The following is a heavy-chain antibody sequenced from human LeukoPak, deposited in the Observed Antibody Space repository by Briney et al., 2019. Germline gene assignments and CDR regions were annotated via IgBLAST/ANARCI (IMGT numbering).Heavy chain of an antibody. V-gene: IGHV3-7*01. CDR2: IKQGGSEK. CDR1: GFTFNNAW. Sequence: GGSLRLSCAASGFTFNNAWMSWVRQAPGKGLEWVANIKQGGSEKNYVDSVKGRFTIARDDAKNSLYLQMNSLRAEDTAVYFCARDKGGMVPFDYWGQGTLVTVSS. D-gene: IGHD3-10*01. CDR3: ARDKGGMVPFDY. J-gene: IGHJ4*02.